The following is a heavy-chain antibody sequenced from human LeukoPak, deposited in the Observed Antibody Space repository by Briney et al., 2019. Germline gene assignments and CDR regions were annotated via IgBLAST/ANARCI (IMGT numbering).Heavy chain of an antibody. V-gene: IGHV3-53*01. CDR1: GFTVSNNY. CDR2: IYSDGTT. J-gene: IGHJ2*01. Sequence: GGSLRLPCAASGFTVSNNYMSWVRQAPGKKLEWVSDIYSDGTTFYADSVKGRFTISRDNSKNTLYLQMNSLRAEDTAVYHCARYDFILISYFDLWGRGALVTVSS. D-gene: IGHD3-3*01. CDR3: ARYDFILISYFDL.